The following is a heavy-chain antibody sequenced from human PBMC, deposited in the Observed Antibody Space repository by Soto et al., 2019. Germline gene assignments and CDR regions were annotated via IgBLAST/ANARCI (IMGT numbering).Heavy chain of an antibody. CDR2: ISYDGSNK. V-gene: IGHV3-30*18. CDR1: GFTFSSYG. CDR3: ANSYYYDSSGPVGYFDY. J-gene: IGHJ4*02. Sequence: PVGSLRLSCVASGFTFSSYGMHWVRQAPGNGLEWVAVISYDGSNKYYADSVKGRFTISRDNSKNTLYLQMNSLRAEATAVYYCANSYYYDSSGPVGYFDYWGQGTLVTVSS. D-gene: IGHD3-22*01.